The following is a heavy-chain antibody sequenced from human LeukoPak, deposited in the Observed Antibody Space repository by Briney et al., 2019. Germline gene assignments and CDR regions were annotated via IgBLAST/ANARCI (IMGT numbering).Heavy chain of an antibody. J-gene: IGHJ6*03. Sequence: PGGSLRLSCAASGFTFSSYAMHWVRQAPGKGLEYVSAISSNGGSTYYANSVKGRFTISRDNSKNTLYLQMGSLRAEDMAVYYCAGGGPSIVVVPAAIHYYYYMDVWGKGTTVTVSS. CDR2: ISSNGGST. CDR3: AGGGPSIVVVPAAIHYYYYMDV. V-gene: IGHV3-64*01. D-gene: IGHD2-2*01. CDR1: GFTFSSYA.